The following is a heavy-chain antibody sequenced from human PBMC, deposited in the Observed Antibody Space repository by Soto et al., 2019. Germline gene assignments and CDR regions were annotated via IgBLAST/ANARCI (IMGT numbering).Heavy chain of an antibody. CDR2: VYQSGTT. Sequence: PSETLSLTSSVSGSSISTSSDFWGWIRQAPGKGLEWIGNVYQSGTTRLNPSLKSRVSIFVDRSKNQFSLELNSATAADRAVYYCARQPESTSYFDYWGQGILVTVSS. CDR1: GSSISTSSDF. J-gene: IGHJ4*02. CDR3: ARQPESTSYFDY. V-gene: IGHV4-39*01. D-gene: IGHD2-2*01.